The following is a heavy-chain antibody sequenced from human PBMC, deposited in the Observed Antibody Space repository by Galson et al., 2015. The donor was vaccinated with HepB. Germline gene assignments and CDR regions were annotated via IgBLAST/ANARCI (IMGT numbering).Heavy chain of an antibody. CDR3: ARGLENYCSSANCSWYFDL. Sequence: SVKVSCKASGYTFTDYYMHWVRQAPGQGLEWMGRINPNIGGTNYAQKFQGRVTMARDTSISTAYMELSRLRSDDTAVYYCARGLENYCSSANCSWYFDLWGRGTLVTVSS. D-gene: IGHD2-2*01. J-gene: IGHJ2*01. V-gene: IGHV1-2*06. CDR2: INPNIGGT. CDR1: GYTFTDYY.